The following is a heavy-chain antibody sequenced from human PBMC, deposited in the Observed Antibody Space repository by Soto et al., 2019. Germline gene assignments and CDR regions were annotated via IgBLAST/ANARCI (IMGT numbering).Heavy chain of an antibody. Sequence: ESGGGLVKPGGSLRLSCAASGFTFSSYSMGWVRQAPGKGLEWVSSISDSNKYIYYGDSVEGRFTISRDNAKNSLFLQMSSLRAEDTAVYYCARDRMRIIDFWGQGTLVTVSS. J-gene: IGHJ4*02. CDR2: ISDSNKYI. CDR3: ARDRMRIIDF. CDR1: GFTFSSYS. V-gene: IGHV3-21*01.